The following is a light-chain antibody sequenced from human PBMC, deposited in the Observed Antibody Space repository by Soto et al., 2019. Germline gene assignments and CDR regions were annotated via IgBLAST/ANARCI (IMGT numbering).Light chain of an antibody. Sequence: IIMTQSPATLSVSPGDRATLSCRASESVSTNLAWYQQKPVQAPRLLIDSASTRDIGIPARFSGSGSGTEFTLTISGLKSEDFGVYSGQQYDLSSGFGGGTKGDMK. CDR1: ESVSTN. CDR2: SAS. CDR3: QQYDLSSG. V-gene: IGKV3-15*01. J-gene: IGKJ4*01.